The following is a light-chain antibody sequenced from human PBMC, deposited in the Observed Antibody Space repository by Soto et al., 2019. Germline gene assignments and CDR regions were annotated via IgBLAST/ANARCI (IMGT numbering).Light chain of an antibody. Sequence: DLQMTQSPSSLSASVGDRVTITCRASQSISSYLNWYQHKPGKAPKLLIYAAYSLQSGVPSRFSGIGSGTYFTLTISSLQPEDFATYYCQQSFSAPVSFGQGTKLEIK. V-gene: IGKV1-39*01. CDR2: AAY. CDR3: QQSFSAPVS. CDR1: QSISSY. J-gene: IGKJ2*03.